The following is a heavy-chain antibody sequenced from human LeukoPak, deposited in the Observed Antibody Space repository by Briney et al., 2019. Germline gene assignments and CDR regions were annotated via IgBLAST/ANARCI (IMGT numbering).Heavy chain of an antibody. J-gene: IGHJ4*02. CDR2: ISGSGGST. D-gene: IGHD3-22*01. V-gene: IGHV3-23*01. Sequence: PGGSLRLSCAASGFTFSTYAMSWVRQAPGKGLEWVSAISGSGGSTHYADSVKGRFTISRDNSKNTLYLQMNSLRAEDTAVYYCAKGYYYDSSGYAFFDYWGQGTLVTVSS. CDR3: AKGYYYDSSGYAFFDY. CDR1: GFTFSTYA.